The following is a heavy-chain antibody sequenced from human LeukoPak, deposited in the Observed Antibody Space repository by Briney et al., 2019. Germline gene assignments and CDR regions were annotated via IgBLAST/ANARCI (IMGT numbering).Heavy chain of an antibody. CDR2: IKQDGSEK. V-gene: IGHV3-7*01. Sequence: PGGSLRLSCAASGFTFSSYWMSWVRQAPGKGLEWVANIKQDGSEKYYVDSVKGRFTISRDNAKNSMYLQRNSLRAEDTAVYYCARKYGGWYYFDYWGQGTLVTVSS. J-gene: IGHJ4*02. CDR3: ARKYGGWYYFDY. CDR1: GFTFSSYW. D-gene: IGHD6-19*01.